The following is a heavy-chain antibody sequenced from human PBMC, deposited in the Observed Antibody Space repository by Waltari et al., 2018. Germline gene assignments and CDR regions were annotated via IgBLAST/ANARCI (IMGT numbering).Heavy chain of an antibody. D-gene: IGHD6-13*01. V-gene: IGHV1-8*01. CDR1: GYTYTNRD. CDR3: VGTSLSDISSWHFFDS. J-gene: IGHJ4*02. Sequence: QVQLVQSGAEVKAPGASVKVSCKTSGYTYTNRDINWVRQAAGHGLEWMGWRNPNYRTGYEPQFQGRVAMTRDASINTAYLELTNLRSDDTAVYYCVGTSLSDISSWHFFDSWGQGALVTVSS. CDR2: RNPNYRT.